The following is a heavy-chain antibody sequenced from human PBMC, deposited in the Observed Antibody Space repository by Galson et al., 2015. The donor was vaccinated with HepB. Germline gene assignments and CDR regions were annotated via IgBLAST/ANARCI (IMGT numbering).Heavy chain of an antibody. CDR2: VSYDGSNK. V-gene: IGHV3-30-3*01. J-gene: IGHJ6*02. CDR1: GFTFSSYA. CDR3: ARDRTVWDHYYYAMDV. Sequence: SLRLSCAASGFTFSSYAMHWVRQAPGKGLEWVAVVSYDGSNKYYADSVKGRFTISRDISKNTLYLQMNSLRAEDTAVYYCARDRTVWDHYYYAMDVWGQGTTVTVSS. D-gene: IGHD1-1*01.